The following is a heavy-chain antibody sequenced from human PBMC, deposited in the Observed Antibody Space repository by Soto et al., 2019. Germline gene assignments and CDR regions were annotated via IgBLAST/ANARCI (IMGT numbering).Heavy chain of an antibody. V-gene: IGHV3-30*18. D-gene: IGHD3-9*01. Sequence: QVQLVESGGGVVQPGRSLRLSCAASGFTFSSYGMHWVRQAPGKGLEWVAVISYDGSNKYYADSVKGRFTISRDNSKNTLYLQMNSLRAEDTAVYYCAKDPLAGYYPLSFFDYGVQGTLVAGCS. CDR2: ISYDGSNK. CDR1: GFTFSSYG. CDR3: AKDPLAGYYPLSFFDY. J-gene: IGHJ4*02.